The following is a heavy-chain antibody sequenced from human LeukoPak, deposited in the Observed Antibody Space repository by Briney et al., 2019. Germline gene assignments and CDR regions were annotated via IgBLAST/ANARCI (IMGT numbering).Heavy chain of an antibody. D-gene: IGHD2-2*01. CDR2: IYYSGST. CDR3: ARSSTLDAFDI. J-gene: IGHJ3*02. CDR1: GGSISSYY. Sequence: PSETLSLTCTVSGGSISSYYWSWIRQPPGKGLEWIGYIYYSGSTNYNPSPKSRVTISVDTSKNQFSLKLSSVTAADTAVYYCARSSTLDAFDIWGQGTMVTVSS. V-gene: IGHV4-59*01.